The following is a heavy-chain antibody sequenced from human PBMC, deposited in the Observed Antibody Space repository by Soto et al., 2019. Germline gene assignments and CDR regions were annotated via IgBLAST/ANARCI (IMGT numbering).Heavy chain of an antibody. V-gene: IGHV4-34*01. Sequence: PSETLSLTCAVYGGSFSGYYWSWIRQPPGKGLEWIGEINHSGSTNYNPSLKSRVTISVDTSKNQFSLKLSSVTAADTAVYYCARDRLYSSGYGLPGGWFDPWGQGTLVTVS. CDR1: GGSFSGYY. CDR3: ARDRLYSSGYGLPGGWFDP. J-gene: IGHJ5*02. CDR2: INHSGST. D-gene: IGHD6-19*01.